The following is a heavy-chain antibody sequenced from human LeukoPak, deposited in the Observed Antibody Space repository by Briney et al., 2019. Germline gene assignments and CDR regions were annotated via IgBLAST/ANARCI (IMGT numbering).Heavy chain of an antibody. Sequence: GASVKVSCKASGGTFSSYAISWVRQAPGQGLEWMGGIIPIFGTANYAQKFQGRVTITTDESTSTAYMELSSLRSEDTAVYYCARVLGYCSSTSCYNYMDVWGKGTTVTVSS. V-gene: IGHV1-69*05. CDR1: GGTFSSYA. D-gene: IGHD2-2*01. CDR2: IIPIFGTA. J-gene: IGHJ6*03. CDR3: ARVLGYCSSTSCYNYMDV.